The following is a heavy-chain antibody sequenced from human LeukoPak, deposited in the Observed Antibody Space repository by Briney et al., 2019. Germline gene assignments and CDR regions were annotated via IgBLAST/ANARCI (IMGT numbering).Heavy chain of an antibody. Sequence: ASVKASCKASGYTFTSYGIRWVRQAPGQGLEWVGWISAYNGNTNYAQKLQGRVTMTTDTSTSTAYMELRSLRSDDTAVYYCARDSLSPLYSSGVDAFDIWGQGTMVTVSS. D-gene: IGHD6-19*01. V-gene: IGHV1-18*01. CDR3: ARDSLSPLYSSGVDAFDI. J-gene: IGHJ3*02. CDR2: ISAYNGNT. CDR1: GYTFTSYG.